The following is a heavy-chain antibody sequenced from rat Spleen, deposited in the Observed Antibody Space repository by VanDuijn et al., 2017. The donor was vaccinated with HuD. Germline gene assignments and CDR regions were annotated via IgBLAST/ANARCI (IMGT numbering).Heavy chain of an antibody. J-gene: IGHJ2*01. CDR3: ARRHYGYTDYFDY. D-gene: IGHD1-6*01. CDR1: GFTFSDYN. V-gene: IGHV5-7*01. Sequence: EVQLVESGGDLVQPGRSLKLSCAASGFTFSDYNMAWVRQAPKKGLEWVASISSDGLTTSYRESVKGRFTISRDNAKSTLSLQMDSLRSEDTATYYCARRHYGYTDYFDYWGQGVMVTVSS. CDR2: ISSDGLTT.